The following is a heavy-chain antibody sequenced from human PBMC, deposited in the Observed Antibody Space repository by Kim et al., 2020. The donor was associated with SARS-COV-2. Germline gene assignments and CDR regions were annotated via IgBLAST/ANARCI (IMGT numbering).Heavy chain of an antibody. CDR1: GYTFSQYG. Sequence: ASVKVSCKASGYTFSQYGCSSVRHAPGQGLVGFGWGSTYTGNSPYAQKFQDRGFMTTDTSTNIAYMELRSLRSDDTAVYYCARVTVTYGSGTYYDYWGQGTLVTVSS. CDR3: ARVTVTYGSGTYYDY. V-gene: IGHV1-18*04. J-gene: IGHJ4*02. CDR2: GSTYTGNS. D-gene: IGHD3-10*01.